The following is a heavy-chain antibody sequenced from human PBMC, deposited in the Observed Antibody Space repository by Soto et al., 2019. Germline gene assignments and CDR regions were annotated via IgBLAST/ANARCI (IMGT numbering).Heavy chain of an antibody. D-gene: IGHD2-8*01. CDR2: ISWNSGSI. CDR3: AKDPTRRGVTPNWFDP. CDR1: GFTFDDYA. J-gene: IGHJ5*02. V-gene: IGHV3-9*01. Sequence: EVQLVESGGGLVQPGRSLRLSCAASGFTFDDYAMHWVRQAPGKGLEWVSGISWNSGSIGYADSVKGRFTISRDNAKNSLYLQMNSLRAEDTALYYCAKDPTRRGVTPNWFDPWGQGTLVTVSS.